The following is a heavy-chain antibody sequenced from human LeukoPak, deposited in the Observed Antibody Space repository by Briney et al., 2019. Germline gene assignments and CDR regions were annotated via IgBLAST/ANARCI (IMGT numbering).Heavy chain of an antibody. CDR3: AKDTDSSSWYSFDY. V-gene: IGHV3-30*02. D-gene: IGHD6-13*01. J-gene: IGHJ4*02. CDR2: IRYDGSNK. CDR1: GFTFSSYG. Sequence: PGGSLRLSCAASGFTFSSYGMHWVRQAPGKGPEWVAFIRYDGSNKYYADSVKGRFTISRDNSKNTLYLQMNSLRAEDTAVYYCAKDTDSSSWYSFDYWGQGTLVTVSS.